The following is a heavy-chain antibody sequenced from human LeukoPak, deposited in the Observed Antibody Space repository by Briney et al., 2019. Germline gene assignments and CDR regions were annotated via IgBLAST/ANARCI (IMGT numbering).Heavy chain of an antibody. CDR3: AKGRGSTSIYEY. J-gene: IGHJ4*02. CDR1: GFTFSSYG. D-gene: IGHD2-2*01. Sequence: PGGSLRLSCAASGFTFSSYGMSWVRQAPGKGLEWVSFISGSGGSTYYADSVKGRFTMSSDTSKNTLYLEMNSLRDDDTAAYYCAKGRGSTSIYEYWGQGTLVTVSS. CDR2: ISGSGGST. V-gene: IGHV3-23*01.